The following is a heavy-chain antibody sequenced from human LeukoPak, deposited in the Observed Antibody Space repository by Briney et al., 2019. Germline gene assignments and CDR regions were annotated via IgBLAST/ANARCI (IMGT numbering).Heavy chain of an antibody. CDR2: INSDGSST. Sequence: TGGSLRLSCAVSGFTFSSYWMHWVRQAPGKGLVWVSRINSDGSSTNYADSVRGRFTISRDKSKNTVSLQMNSLRGEDTAVYYCAKDVRVGGGGMDVWGQGTPVTVSS. V-gene: IGHV3-74*01. CDR3: AKDVRVGGGGMDV. CDR1: GFTFSSYW. D-gene: IGHD1-26*01. J-gene: IGHJ6*02.